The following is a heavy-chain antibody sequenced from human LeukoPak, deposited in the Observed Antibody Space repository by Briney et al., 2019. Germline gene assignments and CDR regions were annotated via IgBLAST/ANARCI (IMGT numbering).Heavy chain of an antibody. CDR3: ARYGYTGYYYYMDV. CDR2: IYYSGST. J-gene: IGHJ6*03. V-gene: IGHV4-59*01. CDR1: GASISSYY. Sequence: SETLSLTCTVSGASISSYYWNWIRQPPGKGLEWIGYIYYSGSTNYNPSLKSRVTISVDTSKNQFSLKLSSVTAADTAVYYCARYGYTGYYYYMDVWGKGTTVTVSS. D-gene: IGHD6-13*01.